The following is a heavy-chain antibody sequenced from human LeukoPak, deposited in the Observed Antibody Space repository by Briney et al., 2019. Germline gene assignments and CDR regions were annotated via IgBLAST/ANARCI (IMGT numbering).Heavy chain of an antibody. J-gene: IGHJ4*02. CDR3: ARWEGSWYYY. CDR2: INPNSGGT. Sequence: GASVKVSCKASGYTFTGYYMHWVRQAPGRGLEWMGWINPNSGGTNYAQKFQGRVTMTRDTSISTAYMELSRLRSDDTAVYYCARWEGSWYYYWGQGTLVTVSS. D-gene: IGHD6-13*01. CDR1: GYTFTGYY. V-gene: IGHV1-2*02.